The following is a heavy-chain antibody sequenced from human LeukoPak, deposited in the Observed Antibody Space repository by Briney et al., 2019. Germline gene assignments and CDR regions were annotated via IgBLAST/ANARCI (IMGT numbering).Heavy chain of an antibody. CDR3: ARDLKRGYSSGRYSWGTGSSNDY. V-gene: IGHV1-46*01. Sequence: ASVKISCKASGYTFTSYYMHWVRQAPGQGLEWMGIINPSGVSTSYAQKFQGRVTMTRDMSTSTVYMELSSLRSEDTAGYYCARDLKRGYSSGRYSWGTGSSNDYWGQGTLVTVSS. CDR2: INPSGVST. D-gene: IGHD6-19*01. J-gene: IGHJ4*02. CDR1: GYTFTSYY.